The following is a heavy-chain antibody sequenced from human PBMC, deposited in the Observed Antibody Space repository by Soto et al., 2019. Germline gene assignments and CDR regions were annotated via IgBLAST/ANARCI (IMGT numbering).Heavy chain of an antibody. J-gene: IGHJ6*02. V-gene: IGHV3-30*18. D-gene: IGHD2-2*01. CDR1: GFTFSSYG. CDR2: ISYDGSNK. CDR3: AKGPAIVLVPAAKNYYYGMDV. Sequence: QVQLVESGGGVVQPGRSLRLSCAASGFTFSSYGMHWVRQAPGKGLEWVAVISYDGSNKYYADSVKGRFTISRDNSKNXLXLXXNSRRAEDTAVYYCAKGPAIVLVPAAKNYYYGMDVWGQGTTVTVSS.